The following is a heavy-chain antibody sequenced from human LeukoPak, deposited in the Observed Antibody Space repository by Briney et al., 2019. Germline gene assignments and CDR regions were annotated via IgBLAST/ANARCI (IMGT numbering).Heavy chain of an antibody. V-gene: IGHV3-74*03. D-gene: IGHD3-22*01. CDR1: GFTFSNAY. CDR2: INSDGSST. CDR3: ARDYDPDYYDSSGYSDY. Sequence: GGSLRLSCAASGFTFSNAYMNWVRQAPGKGPLWVSRINSDGSSTKYADTVEGRFVISRDNARNILYLQMNSLRAEDTAVYYCARDYDPDYYDSSGYSDYWGQGTRVTVSS. J-gene: IGHJ4*01.